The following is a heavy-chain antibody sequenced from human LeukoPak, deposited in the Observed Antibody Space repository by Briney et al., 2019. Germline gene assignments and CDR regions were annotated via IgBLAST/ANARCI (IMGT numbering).Heavy chain of an antibody. CDR2: ISASGNT. V-gene: IGHV4-4*07. Sequence: PSETLSLTCTVSGGSMSTDSWNWIRLPAGKGLEWIGRISASGNTNYNPSLFTRVTMSIDTSENQFSLKLNSVTAAETPWYFCARAPVQDLSFVGWFDSWGQGTLVIVSS. CDR3: ARAPVQDLSFVGWFDS. CDR1: GGSMSTDS. D-gene: IGHD1-26*01. J-gene: IGHJ5*01.